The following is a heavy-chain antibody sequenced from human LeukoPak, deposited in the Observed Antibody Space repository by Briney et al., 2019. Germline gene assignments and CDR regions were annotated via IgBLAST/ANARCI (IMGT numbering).Heavy chain of an antibody. CDR3: ARNYYGSGSYYSPLGY. Sequence: KSSETLSLTCTVSGYSISSGYYWGWIRQPPGKGLEWIGSIYHSGSTYYNPSLKSRVTISVDTSKNQFSLKLSSVTAADTAVYYCARNYYGSGSYYSPLGYWGQGTLVTVSS. CDR2: IYHSGST. CDR1: GYSISSGYY. J-gene: IGHJ4*02. D-gene: IGHD3-10*01. V-gene: IGHV4-38-2*02.